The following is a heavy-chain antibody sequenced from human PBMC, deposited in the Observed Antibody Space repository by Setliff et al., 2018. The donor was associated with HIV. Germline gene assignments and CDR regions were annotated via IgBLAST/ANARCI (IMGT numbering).Heavy chain of an antibody. V-gene: IGHV4-34*01. CDR2: INHRGST. Sequence: PSETLSLTCDVSGESLSGYYWAWIRQPPEKGLEWIGEINHRGSTKYNPSLKSRVTIRVDMSKNQFSLEVTAVTAADTAVYYCVRGWDDKVSTISAPYYYYMDVWGKGTTVTVSS. CDR1: GESLSGYY. D-gene: IGHD5-12*01. CDR3: VRGWDDKVSTISAPYYYYMDV. J-gene: IGHJ6*03.